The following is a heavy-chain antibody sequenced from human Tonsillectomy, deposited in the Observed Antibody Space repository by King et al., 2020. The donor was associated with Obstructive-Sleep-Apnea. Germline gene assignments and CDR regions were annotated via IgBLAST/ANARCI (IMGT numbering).Heavy chain of an antibody. CDR1: GGSISSGDYY. J-gene: IGHJ6*02. CDR2: IYYSEST. CDR3: ARGPVGATLPSYYYYGMDV. V-gene: IGHV4-30-4*01. Sequence: QLQESGPGLVKPSQTLSLTCTVSGGSISSGDYYWSWIRQPPGKGLEWIGYIYYSESTYYNPSLKSRVTISVDTSKNQFSLKLSSVTAADTAVYYCARGPVGATLPSYYYYGMDVWGQGTTVTVSS. D-gene: IGHD1-26*01.